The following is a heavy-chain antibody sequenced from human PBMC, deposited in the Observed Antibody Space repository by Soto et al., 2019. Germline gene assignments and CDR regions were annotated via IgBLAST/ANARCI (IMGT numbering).Heavy chain of an antibody. CDR1: GGSFSGYY. J-gene: IGHJ4*02. D-gene: IGHD2-8*02. CDR2: INHSGSA. Sequence: SETLSLTCAVYGGSFSGYYWTWIRQPPGTGLEWIGEINHSGSANYNPSLKSRVTISVDTSKNQFSLKLTSVTAADTAVYYCARDKLTGLFDYWGQGTLVTVSS. CDR3: ARDKLTGLFDY. V-gene: IGHV4-34*01.